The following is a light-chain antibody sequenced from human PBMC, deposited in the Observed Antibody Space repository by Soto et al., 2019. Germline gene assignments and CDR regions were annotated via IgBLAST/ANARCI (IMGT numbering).Light chain of an antibody. CDR3: QQYNNWPHT. Sequence: EIVMTQSPATLSVSPGERATLSCRASQSVSSNLAWYQQKPGQAPRLLIYGASTRATGIPARFSGSGCGTEFTITISSLQSEDVAVYYCQQYNNWPHTFGQGTKLEIK. J-gene: IGKJ2*01. CDR2: GAS. V-gene: IGKV3-15*01. CDR1: QSVSSN.